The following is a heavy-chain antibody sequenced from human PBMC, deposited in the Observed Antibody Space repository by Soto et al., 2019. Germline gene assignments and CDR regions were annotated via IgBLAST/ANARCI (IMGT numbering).Heavy chain of an antibody. J-gene: IGHJ1*01. CDR2: ISAYNGNT. CDR3: ARRYSYDSSGYYSH. Sequence: ASVKVSCKASGYTFTSYGISWVRQAPGQGLEWMGWISAYNGNTNYAQKLQGRVTMTTDTSTSTAYMELRSLRSDDTAVYYCARRYSYDSSGYYSHWGQGTLVTVSS. V-gene: IGHV1-18*04. CDR1: GYTFTSYG. D-gene: IGHD3-22*01.